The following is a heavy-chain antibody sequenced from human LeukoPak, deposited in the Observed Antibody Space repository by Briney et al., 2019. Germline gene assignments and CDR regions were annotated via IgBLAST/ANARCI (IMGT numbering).Heavy chain of an antibody. D-gene: IGHD7-27*01. V-gene: IGHV3-23*02. CDR1: GVTIVGYA. CDR2: ISGNGGHDT. Sequence: GGSLRLSCGVSGVTIVGYAMTWARQVPGKGLEWVSSISGNGGHDTHYEDSVKGRFTISRDDSKNTLYLQMNRLRVEDTAVYYCGNALGIWGQGALVTVSS. CDR3: GNALGI. J-gene: IGHJ4*02.